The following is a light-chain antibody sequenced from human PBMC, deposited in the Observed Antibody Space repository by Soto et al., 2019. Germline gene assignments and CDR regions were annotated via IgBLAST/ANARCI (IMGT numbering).Light chain of an antibody. CDR3: QQRSSWPIT. V-gene: IGKV3-11*01. CDR2: DAS. Sequence: EIVLTQSPPTLSLSPGERATLSCRASQSVSSHLVWYQQKPGQAPRLLISDASNRATGIPARFSGSGSGTDFTLTINSLEPEDFAVYYCQQRSSWPITFGQGTRLEIK. J-gene: IGKJ5*01. CDR1: QSVSSH.